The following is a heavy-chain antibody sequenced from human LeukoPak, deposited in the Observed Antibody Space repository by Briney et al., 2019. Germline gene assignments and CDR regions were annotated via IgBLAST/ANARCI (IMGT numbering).Heavy chain of an antibody. Sequence: GGSLRLSCAASGFTFSSYGMHWVRQAPGKGLEWVAVISYDGSNKYYADSVKGRFTISRDNSKNTLYLQMNSLRAEDTAVYYCAKDTPYYYGSGSYYYWGQGTLVTVSS. D-gene: IGHD3-10*01. J-gene: IGHJ4*02. CDR2: ISYDGSNK. V-gene: IGHV3-30*18. CDR3: AKDTPYYYGSGSYYY. CDR1: GFTFSSYG.